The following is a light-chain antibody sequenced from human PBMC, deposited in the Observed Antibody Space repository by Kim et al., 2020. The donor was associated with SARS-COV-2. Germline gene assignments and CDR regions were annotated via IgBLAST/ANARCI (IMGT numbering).Light chain of an antibody. Sequence: VPVAPGKTARITGGGTNIGSKSVHWYQQKPGQAPVLVIYYDSDRPSGIPERFSGSNSGNTATLTISRVEAGDEADYYCQVWDSSSVFGTGTKVTVL. CDR2: YDS. CDR1: NIGSKS. J-gene: IGLJ1*01. V-gene: IGLV3-21*04. CDR3: QVWDSSSV.